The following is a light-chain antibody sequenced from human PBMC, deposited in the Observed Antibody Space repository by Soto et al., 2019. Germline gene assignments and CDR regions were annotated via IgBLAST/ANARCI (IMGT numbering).Light chain of an antibody. CDR1: RSDIGDSNF. V-gene: IGLV2-14*01. Sequence: QPVLTQPASVSGSPGQSVTISCTGPRSDIGDSNFISWYQHSPGKAPRLLIYEANNRPSGVSKRFSGSKAGNTASLTISGLLDDDEADYFCASFRSGTILVFGSGTKVTVL. J-gene: IGLJ1*01. CDR3: ASFRSGTILV. CDR2: EAN.